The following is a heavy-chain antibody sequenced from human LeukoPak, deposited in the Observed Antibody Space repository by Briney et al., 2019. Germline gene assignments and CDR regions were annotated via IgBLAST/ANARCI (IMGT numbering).Heavy chain of an antibody. CDR3: ARDLGAQTMVFFDP. CDR1: GYTFTSYY. Sequence: ASVKVSCKASGYTFTSYYLHWVRQAPGQGLEWMGIINPSGGSTTYARKFQARVTMTRDTSTSTVYMELSSLRSEDTAVYYCARDLGAQTMVFFDPWGQGTLVTVSS. CDR2: INPSGGST. V-gene: IGHV1-46*01. D-gene: IGHD4/OR15-4a*01. J-gene: IGHJ5*02.